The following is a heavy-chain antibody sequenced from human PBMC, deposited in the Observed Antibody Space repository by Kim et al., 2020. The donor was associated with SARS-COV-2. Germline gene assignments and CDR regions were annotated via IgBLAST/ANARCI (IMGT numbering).Heavy chain of an antibody. CDR3: ARTRITMIVVVTHFDY. J-gene: IGHJ4*02. D-gene: IGHD3-22*01. V-gene: IGHV4-31*02. Sequence: LERRVTISVDTSKDQFSLKLSSVTAADTAVYYCARTRITMIVVVTHFDYWGQGTLVTVSS.